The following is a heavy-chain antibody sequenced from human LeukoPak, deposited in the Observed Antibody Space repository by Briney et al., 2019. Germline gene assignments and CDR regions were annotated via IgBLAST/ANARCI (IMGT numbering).Heavy chain of an antibody. D-gene: IGHD3-22*01. J-gene: IGHJ4*02. V-gene: IGHV3-7*01. CDR1: GFPFSSYW. CDR2: IKQDGSEK. Sequence: PGGSLRLACAASGFPFSSYWMTWVRQAPGKGLEWVANIKQDGSEKYYVDSVKGRFTISRDNAKNSLYLQMNSLRAEDTAVYYCARVKREYYYDGSGYYDYWGQGTLVTVSS. CDR3: ARVKREYYYDGSGYYDY.